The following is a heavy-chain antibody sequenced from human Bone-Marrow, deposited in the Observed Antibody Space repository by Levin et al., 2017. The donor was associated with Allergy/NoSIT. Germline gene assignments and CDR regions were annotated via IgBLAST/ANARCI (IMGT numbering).Heavy chain of an antibody. CDR3: AKGSGYLSYYFYYYAMDV. CDR1: GFTFDDYT. CDR2: ISWNSGSI. J-gene: IGHJ6*02. V-gene: IGHV3-9*01. D-gene: IGHD3-3*01. Sequence: GGSLRLSCAASGFTFDDYTMHWVRQGPGKGLEWVAGISWNSGSIGYADSVNGRFTLSRDNATSSLHLQMNSLRAEDTALYYCAKGSGYLSYYFYYYAMDVWGQGTTVTVSS.